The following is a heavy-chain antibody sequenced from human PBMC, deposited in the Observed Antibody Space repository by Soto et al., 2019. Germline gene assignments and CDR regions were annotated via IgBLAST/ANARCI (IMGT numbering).Heavy chain of an antibody. Sequence: PSETLSLTCTVSGGSISGFSWSWIRQPAGKGLEWIGRIYSSGSTNYNPSHKSRVTMSVDTSKNQFSLNLSSVTAADTAVYYCARVSPRTVYCSGGSCYSGWFDPWGQGTLVTVSS. CDR1: GGSISGFS. CDR3: ARVSPRTVYCSGGSCYSGWFDP. D-gene: IGHD2-15*01. J-gene: IGHJ5*02. V-gene: IGHV4-4*07. CDR2: IYSSGST.